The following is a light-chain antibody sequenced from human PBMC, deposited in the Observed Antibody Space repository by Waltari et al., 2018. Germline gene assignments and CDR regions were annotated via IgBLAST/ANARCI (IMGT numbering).Light chain of an antibody. CDR3: QQANSFPFT. CDR1: QGISIW. J-gene: IGKJ4*01. CDR2: AAS. V-gene: IGKV1D-12*01. Sequence: DIQMTQSPSSVSASVGDTVTITCRASQGISIWLAWYQQKPGRTPNLLIYAASSLQSGVPSRFSGSGSGTDFTLTITSLQPEDFATYYCQQANSFPFTFGGGTKVEI.